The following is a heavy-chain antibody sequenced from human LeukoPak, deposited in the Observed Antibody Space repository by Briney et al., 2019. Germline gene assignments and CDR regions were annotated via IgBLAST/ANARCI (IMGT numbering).Heavy chain of an antibody. CDR3: ARNSVERLWYFDC. D-gene: IGHD4/OR15-4a*01. CDR1: GGSISNYY. V-gene: IGHV4-59*01. J-gene: IGHJ4*02. Sequence: SSETLSLTCTVSGGSISNYYWSWIRQPPGEGLEWIGYIHYSGSTNDNPSLESRVTISVDTSKNQFSLKLTSVTAADTAVYYCARNSVERLWYFDCRGQGTLVTVSS. CDR2: IHYSGST.